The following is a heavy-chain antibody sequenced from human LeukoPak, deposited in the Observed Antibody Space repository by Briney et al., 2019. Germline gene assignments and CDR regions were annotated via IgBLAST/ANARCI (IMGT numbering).Heavy chain of an antibody. D-gene: IGHD6-13*01. CDR3: ARDREGSSSWDY. V-gene: IGHV3-53*01. J-gene: IGHJ4*02. Sequence: GGSLRLSCAASGFTFSSYEMNWVRQAPGKGLEWVSVIYSGGSTYYSDSVKGRFTISRDNSKNTLFLQMNSLRAEDTAVYYCARDREGSSSWDYWGQGTLVTVSS. CDR1: GFTFSSYE. CDR2: IYSGGST.